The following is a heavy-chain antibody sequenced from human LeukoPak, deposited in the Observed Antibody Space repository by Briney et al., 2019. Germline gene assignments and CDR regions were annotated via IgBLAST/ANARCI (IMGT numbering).Heavy chain of an antibody. Sequence: GASVKVSCKASGYTFTSYGINWVRQAPGQGLEWMGWISAYNGNTNYAQKFQGRVTMTTDTSTSTAYMELSRLRSDDTAVYYCARDLSFSSSSRAPHYWGQGTLVTVSS. CDR2: ISAYNGNT. V-gene: IGHV1-18*01. CDR3: ARDLSFSSSSRAPHY. CDR1: GYTFTSYG. D-gene: IGHD6-6*01. J-gene: IGHJ4*02.